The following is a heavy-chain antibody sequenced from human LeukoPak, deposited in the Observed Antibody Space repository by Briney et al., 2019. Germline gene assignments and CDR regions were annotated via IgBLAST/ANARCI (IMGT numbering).Heavy chain of an antibody. CDR3: ARIEYSSSSPWFDP. Sequence: GASVNVSCTASGYTFTSYGISWVRQAPGQGLEWMGWISAYNGNTNYAQKLQGRVTMTTDTSTSTAYMELRSLRSDDTAVYYCARIEYSSSSPWFDPWGQGTLVTVSS. D-gene: IGHD6-6*01. V-gene: IGHV1-18*01. CDR1: GYTFTSYG. CDR2: ISAYNGNT. J-gene: IGHJ5*02.